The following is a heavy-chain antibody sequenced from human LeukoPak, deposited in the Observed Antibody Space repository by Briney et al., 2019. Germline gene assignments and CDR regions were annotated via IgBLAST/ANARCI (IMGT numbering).Heavy chain of an antibody. D-gene: IGHD1-1*01. CDR2: MNPNSGNT. J-gene: IGHJ4*02. Sequence: ASVKVSCKASGYTFTSYDINWVRQATGQGLEWMGWMNPNSGNTGYAQKFQGRVTMTRNTSISTAYMELSSLRSEDTAVYYCARDKLEGEPFDYWGQGTLVTVSS. V-gene: IGHV1-8*01. CDR1: GYTFTSYD. CDR3: ARDKLEGEPFDY.